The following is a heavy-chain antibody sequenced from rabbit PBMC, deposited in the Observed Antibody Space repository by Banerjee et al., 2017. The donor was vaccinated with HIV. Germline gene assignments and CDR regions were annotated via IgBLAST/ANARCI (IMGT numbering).Heavy chain of an antibody. CDR2: INTSSGNT. V-gene: IGHV1S40*01. CDR1: GFSFSNKYV. CDR3: ARDFAGVIGWNFGL. Sequence: QSLEESGGVLVKPGASLTLTCTASGFSFSNKYVMCWVRQAPGKGLEWIACINTSSGNTVYASWAKGRFTISKSSSTTVTLQMTSLTAADTATYFCARDFAGVIGWNFGLWGQGTLVTVS. D-gene: IGHD4-2*01. J-gene: IGHJ3*01.